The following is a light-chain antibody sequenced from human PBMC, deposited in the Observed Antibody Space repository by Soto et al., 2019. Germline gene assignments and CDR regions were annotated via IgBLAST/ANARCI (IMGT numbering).Light chain of an antibody. CDR2: DVS. CDR1: SSDVGGYDY. CDR3: CSYAGSYSYV. J-gene: IGLJ1*01. Sequence: QSALTQPRSGSGSPGQSVTICCRGTSSDVGGYDYVSWYQHHPGKAPKLMIYDVSKRPSGVRDRFSGSKSGSTASLTISGLQAEDEADYYCCSYAGSYSYVFGTGTKVTVL. V-gene: IGLV2-11*01.